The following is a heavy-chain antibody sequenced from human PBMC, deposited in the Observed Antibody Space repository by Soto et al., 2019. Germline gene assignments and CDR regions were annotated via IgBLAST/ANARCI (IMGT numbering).Heavy chain of an antibody. Sequence: HPGGSLRLSCAASGFTFSSYAMSWVRQAPGKGLEWVSAISGSGDSTYFADSVKGRFTISRDNSKNTLYLQMNGLRAEDTAVYYCAKDYGSGPGDWFDPWGQGTLVTVSS. CDR2: ISGSGDST. J-gene: IGHJ5*02. V-gene: IGHV3-23*01. CDR1: GFTFSSYA. CDR3: AKDYGSGPGDWFDP. D-gene: IGHD3-10*01.